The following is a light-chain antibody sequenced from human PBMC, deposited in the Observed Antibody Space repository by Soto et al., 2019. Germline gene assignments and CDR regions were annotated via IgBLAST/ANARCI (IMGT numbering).Light chain of an antibody. CDR3: SSYTSSTTLGV. V-gene: IGLV2-14*01. J-gene: IGLJ2*01. CDR2: DVS. CDR1: SSDVGGYNY. Sequence: QSALTQPASVSGSPGQSITISCTGTSSDVGGYNYVSGYQQHPGKAPKLMIYDVSNRPSGVSNRFSGSKSGNTASLTISGPQPEDEADYYCSSYTSSTTLGVFGGGIKVTVL.